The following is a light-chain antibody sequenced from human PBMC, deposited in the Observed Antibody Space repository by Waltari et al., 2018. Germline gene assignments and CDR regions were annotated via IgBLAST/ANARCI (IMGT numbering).Light chain of an antibody. CDR1: SSNIGRDT. Sequence: QSVLTQPLSMSGTPGQGVTIPCSGSSSNIGRDTVNWYQQLPGTAPKLLIYSNDQRPSGVPDRFSGSKSGTSASLAISGLQSDDEADYYCAAWDNSLDAWVFGGGTKLTVL. CDR3: AAWDNSLDAWV. J-gene: IGLJ3*02. CDR2: SND. V-gene: IGLV1-44*01.